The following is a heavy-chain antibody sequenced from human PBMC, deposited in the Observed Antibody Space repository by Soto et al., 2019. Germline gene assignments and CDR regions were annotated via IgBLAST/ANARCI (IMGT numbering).Heavy chain of an antibody. CDR3: ARPLGARHAYDI. V-gene: IGHV3-66*01. CDR2: VYSDGAT. CDR1: GFSVSSNY. J-gene: IGHJ3*02. Sequence: EVQLVESGGGLVQPGGSLRLSCTVSGFSVSSNYMNWVRQAPGKGLAWVSVVYSDGATDYADSVKGRFTISTDNLKNTVDLQMNDLRAEDTALYYCARPLGARHAYDIWGQGTMVTVSS. D-gene: IGHD1-26*01.